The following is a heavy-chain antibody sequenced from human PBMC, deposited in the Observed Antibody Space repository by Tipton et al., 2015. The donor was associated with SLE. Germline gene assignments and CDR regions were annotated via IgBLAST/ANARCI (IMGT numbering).Heavy chain of an antibody. CDR2: ISRSGDRT. D-gene: IGHD4-17*01. CDR3: ARDAYGDSTVLLDY. J-gene: IGHJ4*02. CDR1: GFTFNNFA. Sequence: GSLRLSCAASGFTFNNFAMCWVRQAPGRGLVWVSSISRSGDRTYYAGSVQGRFTISRDNSKNTLYLQMNGLRAEDTAIYYCARDAYGDSTVLLDYWGQGTLVTVAS. V-gene: IGHV3-23*01.